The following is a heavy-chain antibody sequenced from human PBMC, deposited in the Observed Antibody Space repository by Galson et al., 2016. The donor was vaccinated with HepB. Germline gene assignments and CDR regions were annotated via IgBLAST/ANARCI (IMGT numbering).Heavy chain of an antibody. CDR1: GDSISSGEYY. CDR2: VYYKGAT. V-gene: IGHV4-31*03. Sequence: TLSLTCTVSGDSISSGEYYWNWIRQHPEEGLEWIGYVYYKGATYYSPSLQSRVTISMDTSANQFSLKLTSVTAADTAEYYCARESPTVAATPDTFDIWGQGTMVTVSA. J-gene: IGHJ3*02. CDR3: ARESPTVAATPDTFDI. D-gene: IGHD6-19*01.